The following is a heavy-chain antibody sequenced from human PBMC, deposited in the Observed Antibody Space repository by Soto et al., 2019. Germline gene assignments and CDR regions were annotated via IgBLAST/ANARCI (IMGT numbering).Heavy chain of an antibody. V-gene: IGHV3-11*05. J-gene: IGHJ3*01. D-gene: IGHD6-13*01. CDR2: LSSSNTYA. CDR3: VRDTRIVASRIHYWGAFDL. Sequence: QVRLVESGGGLVKPGGSLTRSCAASGFTFGDYYMSWIRQAPGKGLEWVSHLSSSNTYADYADSVKGRFTISRDNAKNSLYLQMDGLRDGDTAVYYCVRDTRIVASRIHYWGAFDLWGQGAMVTVSS. CDR1: GFTFGDYY.